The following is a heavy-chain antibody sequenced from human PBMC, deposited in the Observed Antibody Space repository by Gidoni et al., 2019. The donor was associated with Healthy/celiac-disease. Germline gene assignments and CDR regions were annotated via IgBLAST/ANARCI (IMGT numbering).Heavy chain of an antibody. CDR1: GFSFGNYA. Sequence: EVQLLESGGGLVQPGGSLRLACAASGFSFGNYAMRWVRQAPGKGLEVVSGISGSGDSTYYADSVKGRITISRDNSKNTMYLQMNSLRAEDTAVYYCAKYSVSGSDFDYWGQGTLVTVSS. CDR2: ISGSGDST. V-gene: IGHV3-23*01. D-gene: IGHD2-15*01. J-gene: IGHJ4*02. CDR3: AKYSVSGSDFDY.